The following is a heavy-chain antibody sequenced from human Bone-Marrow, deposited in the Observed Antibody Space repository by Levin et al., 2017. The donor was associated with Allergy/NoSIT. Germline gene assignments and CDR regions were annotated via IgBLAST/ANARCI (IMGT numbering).Heavy chain of an antibody. CDR1: GFTFDDFA. V-gene: IGHV3-43D*04. J-gene: IGHJ4*02. CDR2: ITWDGGNT. D-gene: IGHD6-13*01. CDR3: GKGYGGAAGGTEY. Sequence: AGGSLRLSCVASGFTFDDFAMSWVRQAPGKGLEWVSLITWDGGNTYYTDSVKGRFTISRDNSKNSLFLQMDSLRTEDTALYYCGKGYGGAAGGTEYWGQGTLVTVSS.